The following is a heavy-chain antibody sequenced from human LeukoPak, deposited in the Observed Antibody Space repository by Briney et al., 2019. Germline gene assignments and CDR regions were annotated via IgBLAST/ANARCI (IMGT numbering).Heavy chain of an antibody. CDR1: GFTFSSYA. CDR2: ISYDGSNK. CDR3: ARVDYYDSSGYYYP. D-gene: IGHD3-22*01. J-gene: IGHJ4*02. V-gene: IGHV3-30-3*01. Sequence: GGSLRLSCAASGFTFSSYAMHWVRQAPGKGPEWVAVISYDGSNKYYADSVKGRFTISRDNSKNTLYLQMNSLRAEDTAVYYCARVDYYDSSGYYYPWGQGTLVTVSS.